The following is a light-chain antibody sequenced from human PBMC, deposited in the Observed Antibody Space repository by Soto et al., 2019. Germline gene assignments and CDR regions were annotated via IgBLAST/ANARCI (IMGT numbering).Light chain of an antibody. Sequence: QSALSQPASVSGSPGQSITISCTGTSSDIGSFNYVSWYQHHPGKAPKRMIYEVSHRPSGISNRFSGSKSGHTAFLTISGLQAEDEADYYCSSYTSITPFYVFGTATKVTVL. CDR1: SSDIGSFNY. V-gene: IGLV2-14*01. CDR2: EVS. CDR3: SSYTSITPFYV. J-gene: IGLJ1*01.